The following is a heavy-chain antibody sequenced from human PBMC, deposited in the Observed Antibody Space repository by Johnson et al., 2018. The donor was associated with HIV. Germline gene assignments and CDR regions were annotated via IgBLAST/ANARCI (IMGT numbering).Heavy chain of an antibody. D-gene: IGHD3-22*01. CDR1: GFTFEDYG. J-gene: IGHJ3*02. CDR2: INWNGGST. V-gene: IGHV3-20*04. Sequence: VQLVESGGGLVKPGGSLRLSCAASGFTFEDYGMSWVRQAPGKGLEWVSAINWNGGSTTYADSVKGRFIISRDNAKNSLYLQMNSLRDEDTAFYYCARGRLISMIVSAGAFDIWGQGTMVTVSS. CDR3: ARGRLISMIVSAGAFDI.